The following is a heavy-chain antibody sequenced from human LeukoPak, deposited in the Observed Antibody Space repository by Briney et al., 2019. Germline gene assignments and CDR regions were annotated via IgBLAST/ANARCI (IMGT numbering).Heavy chain of an antibody. J-gene: IGHJ4*02. D-gene: IGHD6-19*01. V-gene: IGHV1-24*01. CDR2: FDPEDGET. Sequence: ASVNVSCKVSGYTLPGLSMHWLRQARRKGLEWMGGFDPEDGETIYAQKFQGRVTMTEGTSTDTAYMELSSLRSEDTAVYYCATGPRGYSSGRFDYWGQGTLVTVSS. CDR1: GYTLPGLS. CDR3: ATGPRGYSSGRFDY.